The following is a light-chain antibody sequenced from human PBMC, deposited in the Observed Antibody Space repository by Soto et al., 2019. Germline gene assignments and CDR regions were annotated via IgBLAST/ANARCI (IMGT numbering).Light chain of an antibody. CDR3: QQYGSSPLT. CDR1: QSFRNSY. J-gene: IGKJ4*01. V-gene: IGKV3-20*01. CDR2: GTS. Sequence: EIVLTQSPGTLSLSPGERATLSCRASQSFRNSYLAWYQQKPGQSPRLLIYGTSTRATGIPDRFSGSASGTDFTLTISGLEPEDFAVYDCQQYGSSPLTFGGGTRVEIK.